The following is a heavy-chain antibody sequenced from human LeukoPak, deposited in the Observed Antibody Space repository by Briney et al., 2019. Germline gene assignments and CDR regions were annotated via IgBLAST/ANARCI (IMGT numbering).Heavy chain of an antibody. D-gene: IGHD2-2*01. V-gene: IGHV4-34*01. CDR3: ARGAPRSVPAQGEFDY. Sequence: SETLSLTCAVYGGSFSGHCWSWIRQPPGKGLEWIGEINHSGSTNYNPSLKSRVTISVDTSKNQFSLKLSSVTAADTAVYYCARGAPRSVPAQGEFDYRGQGTLVTVSS. CDR1: GGSFSGHC. J-gene: IGHJ4*02. CDR2: INHSGST.